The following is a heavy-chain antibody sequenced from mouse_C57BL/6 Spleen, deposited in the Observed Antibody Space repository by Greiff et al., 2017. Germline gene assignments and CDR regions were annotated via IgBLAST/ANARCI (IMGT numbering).Heavy chain of an antibody. CDR1: GFTFSSYA. V-gene: IGHV5-4*01. CDR2: ISDGGSYT. D-gene: IGHD1-1*01. CDR3: ARDKKAITTVAYYFDY. Sequence: VQLVESGGGLVKPGGSLKLSCAASGFTFSSYAMSWVRQTPEKRLEWVATISDGGSYTYYPDNVKGRFTISRDNAKNNLYLQMSHLKSEDTAMYYCARDKKAITTVAYYFDYWGQGTTLTVSS. J-gene: IGHJ2*01.